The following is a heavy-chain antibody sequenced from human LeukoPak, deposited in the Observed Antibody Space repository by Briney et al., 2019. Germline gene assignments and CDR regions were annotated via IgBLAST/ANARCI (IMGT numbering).Heavy chain of an antibody. D-gene: IGHD4-17*01. CDR3: ARAYGDYDAFDI. V-gene: IGHV3-33*01. CDR2: IWYDASEK. Sequence: GGSLRLSCVASGFTFSSHGMHWVRQAPGKGLEWVAVIWYDASEKYYADSVKGRFTISRDNSKNTLYLQMNSLRSDDTAVYYCARAYGDYDAFDIWGQGTMVTVSS. CDR1: GFTFSSHG. J-gene: IGHJ3*02.